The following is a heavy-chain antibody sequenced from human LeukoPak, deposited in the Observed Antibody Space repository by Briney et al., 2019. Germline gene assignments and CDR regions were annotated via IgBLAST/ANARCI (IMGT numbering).Heavy chain of an antibody. J-gene: IGHJ4*02. CDR2: INPKNGDT. CDR3: ARVQYYNILTGAFHS. Sequence: GASVKVSCKASGYTFTDHFMHWVRQAPGQGLEWMGWINPKNGDTNYAQNFQGRVSMTRDTSISTAYLELSGLRSDDTAYFYCARVQYYNILTGAFHSWGQGTLVTVSS. CDR1: GYTFTDHF. V-gene: IGHV1-2*02. D-gene: IGHD3-9*01.